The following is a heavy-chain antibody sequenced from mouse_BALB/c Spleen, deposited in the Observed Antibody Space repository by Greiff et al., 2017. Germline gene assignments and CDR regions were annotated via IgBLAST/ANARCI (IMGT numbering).Heavy chain of an antibody. CDR3: NAGYGAWFAY. J-gene: IGHJ3*01. D-gene: IGHD2-14*01. CDR2: IDPENGDT. V-gene: IGHV14-4*02. Sequence: VQLKQSGAELVRSGASVKLSCTASGFNIKDYYMHWVKQRPEQGLEWIGWIDPENGDTEYAPKFQGKATMTADTSSNTAYLQLSSLTSEDTAVYYCNAGYGAWFAYWGQGTLVTVSA. CDR1: GFNIKDYY.